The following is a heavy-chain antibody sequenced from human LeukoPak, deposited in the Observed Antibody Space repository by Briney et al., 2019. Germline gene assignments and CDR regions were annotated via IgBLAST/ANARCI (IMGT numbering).Heavy chain of an antibody. V-gene: IGHV4-34*01. CDR2: INHSGST. CDR3: ARAPSWYPYNWFDP. J-gene: IGHJ5*02. D-gene: IGHD6-13*01. Sequence: SETLSLTCAVNGGSFSGYYWSWIRQPPGKGVEWIGEINHSGSTNYNPSLKSRVTISVDTSKNQFSLKLSSVTAADTAVYYCARAPSWYPYNWFDPWGQGTLVTVSS. CDR1: GGSFSGYY.